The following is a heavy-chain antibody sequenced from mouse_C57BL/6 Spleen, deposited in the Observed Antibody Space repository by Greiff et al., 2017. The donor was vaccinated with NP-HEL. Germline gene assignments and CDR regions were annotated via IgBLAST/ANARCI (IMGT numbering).Heavy chain of an antibody. CDR2: IYPGDGDT. D-gene: IGHD2-1*01. CDR3: AREGDGNYDD. V-gene: IGHV1-82*01. J-gene: IGHJ2*01. CDR1: GYAFSSSW. Sequence: QVQLQQSGPELVKPGASVKISCKASGYAFSSSWMNWVKQRPGKGLEWIGRIYPGDGDTNYNGKFKGKATLTADKSSSTAYMQLSSLTSEDSAVYFCAREGDGNYDDWGQGTTLTVSS.